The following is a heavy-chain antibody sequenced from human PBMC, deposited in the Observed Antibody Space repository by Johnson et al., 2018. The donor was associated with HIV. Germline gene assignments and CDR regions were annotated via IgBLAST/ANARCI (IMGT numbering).Heavy chain of an antibody. CDR3: ARQTLRAFDI. CDR1: GFTFDNYG. CDR2: INWNGGST. Sequence: VQVVESGGGVVRPGGSLRLSCAASGFTFDNYGMSWVRQVPGKGLEWISGINWNGGSTTYAASVKGRFTISRDNAKKSLYLQMNRLRAEDTALYYCARQTLRAFDIWGQGTMVTVSS. V-gene: IGHV3-20*04. J-gene: IGHJ3*02.